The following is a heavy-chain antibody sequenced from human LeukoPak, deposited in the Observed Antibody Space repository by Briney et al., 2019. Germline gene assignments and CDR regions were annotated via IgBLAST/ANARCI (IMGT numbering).Heavy chain of an antibody. Sequence: SETLSLTCTVSGDSITSFFRSWIRQPPGKGLEWIGYIFYSGSTNYNPSLKSRATISLDMSKNQFFLKLNSLTAADTAVYYCARVGYDYVWGRQNWFDPWGQGTLVTVSS. D-gene: IGHD3-16*01. CDR2: IFYSGST. CDR1: GDSITSFF. V-gene: IGHV4-59*01. J-gene: IGHJ5*02. CDR3: ARVGYDYVWGRQNWFDP.